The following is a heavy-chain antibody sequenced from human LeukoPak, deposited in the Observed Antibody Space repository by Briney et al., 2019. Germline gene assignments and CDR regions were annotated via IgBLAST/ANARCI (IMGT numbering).Heavy chain of an antibody. CDR1: GYTFTSYG. J-gene: IGHJ3*02. D-gene: IGHD3-22*01. Sequence: ASVKVSCKASGYTFTSYGISWVRQAPGQGLEWMGWISAYNGNTNYAQKLQGRVTMTTATSTSTAYMELRSLRSDDTAVYYCARGNQYDSCCDDAFDIWGQGTMVTVSS. CDR3: ARGNQYDSCCDDAFDI. CDR2: ISAYNGNT. V-gene: IGHV1-18*01.